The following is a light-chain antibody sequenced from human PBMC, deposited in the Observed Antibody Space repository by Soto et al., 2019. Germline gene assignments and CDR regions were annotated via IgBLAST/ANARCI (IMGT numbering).Light chain of an antibody. CDR3: AAWDDSLNGVL. Sequence: QSVLTQPPSVSEAPRQRVTTSCSGSSSNIGHNSVNWYQQLPGKAPKLLMYYDDLLPSGVSDRFSGSKSGTSASLVISGLQSEDEADYYCAAWDDSLNGVLFGGGTKLTVL. CDR2: YDD. J-gene: IGLJ2*01. CDR1: SSNIGHNS. V-gene: IGLV1-36*01.